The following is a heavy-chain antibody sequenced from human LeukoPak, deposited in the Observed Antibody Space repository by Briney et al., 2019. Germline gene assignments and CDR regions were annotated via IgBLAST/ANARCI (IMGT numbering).Heavy chain of an antibody. V-gene: IGHV1-8*01. CDR3: ARVRIAAANWFDP. Sequence: ASVKVSCKASGYTFTSYDINWVRQATGQGLEWMGWMNPNSGNTGYAQKVQGRVTMTRNTSISTAYMELSSLRSEDTAVYYCARVRIAAANWFDPWGQGTLVTVSS. D-gene: IGHD6-6*01. J-gene: IGHJ5*02. CDR2: MNPNSGNT. CDR1: GYTFTSYD.